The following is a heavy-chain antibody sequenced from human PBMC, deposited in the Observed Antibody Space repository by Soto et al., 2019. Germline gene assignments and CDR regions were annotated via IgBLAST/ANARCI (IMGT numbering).Heavy chain of an antibody. CDR3: AHRRTYGSGSYSFGY. CDR2: IYWDDDK. D-gene: IGHD3-10*01. J-gene: IGHJ4*02. CDR1: GVSLSTSGVG. Sequence: QITLKESGPTLVKPTQTLTLTCTFSGVSLSTSGVGVAWIRQPPGKALEWLALIYWDDDKRYSPSLKSRLTITKDTSKNQVVLTMTNMDPVDTATYYCAHRRTYGSGSYSFGYWGQGTLVTVSS. V-gene: IGHV2-5*02.